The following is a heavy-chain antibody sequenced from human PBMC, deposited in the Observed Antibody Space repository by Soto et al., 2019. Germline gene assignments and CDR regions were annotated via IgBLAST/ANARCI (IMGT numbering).Heavy chain of an antibody. CDR1: GGRVSSNRAA. V-gene: IGHV6-1*01. CDR2: TYYRSRWYN. D-gene: IGHD2-15*01. CDR3: AGSSSVQWSYMDV. J-gene: IGHJ6*03. Sequence: SPTHSLTGVLSGGRVSSNRAASNWIRQSPSRGLEWLGRTYYRSRWYNDYAVSVRSRITVNADTSKNQFSLHLNSVTPEDTAVYYCAGSSSVQWSYMDVLVNGTTVTVSS.